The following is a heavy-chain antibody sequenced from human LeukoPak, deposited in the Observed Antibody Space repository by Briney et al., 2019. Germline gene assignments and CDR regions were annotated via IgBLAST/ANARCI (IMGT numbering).Heavy chain of an antibody. J-gene: IGHJ4*02. CDR3: ARNGLGEWELLHV. D-gene: IGHD1-26*01. CDR1: GFTFSRYC. CDR2: INRGGSII. Sequence: GGSRRLSCAASGFTFSRYCMHWARQVPGKGLGWVSRINRGGSIISYADSVRGRFTISRDNAKNTLYLQMNGLRAEDTAVYYCARNGLGEWELLHVWGQGTLVTVSS. V-gene: IGHV3-74*01.